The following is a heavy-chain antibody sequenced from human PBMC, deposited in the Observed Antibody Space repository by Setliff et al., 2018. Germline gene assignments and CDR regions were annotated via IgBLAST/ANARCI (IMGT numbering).Heavy chain of an antibody. V-gene: IGHV1-8*01. D-gene: IGHD3-3*01. CDR3: ARVPRLEWLLPTFDS. Sequence: ASVKVSCKASGYTFTSYDINWVRQATGQGLEWMGWMNPTSGNTGYAQKFQGRVTMTRNTSISTAYMALSSLRSEDTAVYYCARVPRLEWLLPTFDSWGQGTLVTVSS. CDR1: GYTFTSYD. CDR2: MNPTSGNT. J-gene: IGHJ4*02.